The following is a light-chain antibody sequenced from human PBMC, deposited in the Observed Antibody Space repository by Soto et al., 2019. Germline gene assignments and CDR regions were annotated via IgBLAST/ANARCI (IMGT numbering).Light chain of an antibody. Sequence: QSVLTQPASVSGSPGQSINISCTGTSSDVGGYNYVSWYQHHPCKAPKLIIYDVSNRPSGVSNPFSGSKSGNTASLTISGLQPEDEADYYCSSYTTSNTRQIVFGTGTKVTVL. CDR1: SSDVGGYNY. CDR3: SSYTTSNTRQIV. V-gene: IGLV2-14*03. CDR2: DVS. J-gene: IGLJ1*01.